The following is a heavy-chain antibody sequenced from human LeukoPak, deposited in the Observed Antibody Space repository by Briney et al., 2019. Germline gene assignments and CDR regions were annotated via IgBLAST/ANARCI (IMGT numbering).Heavy chain of an antibody. CDR2: IYHSGST. D-gene: IGHD3-10*01. CDR1: GYSISSGYY. V-gene: IGHV4-38-2*02. Sequence: PSETLSLTCTVSGYSISSGYYWGWIRQPPGKGLEWIGSIYHSGSTYYNPSLKSRVTISVDTSKNQISLKLSSVTAADTAVYYCARGNFYDNKGYSPELRYWGQGTLVTVSS. CDR3: ARGNFYDNKGYSPELRY. J-gene: IGHJ4*02.